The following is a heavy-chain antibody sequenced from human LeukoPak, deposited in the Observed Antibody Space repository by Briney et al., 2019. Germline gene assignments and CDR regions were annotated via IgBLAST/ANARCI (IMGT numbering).Heavy chain of an antibody. CDR3: AKDLRNVVVPAAMGIDY. Sequence: GGSLRLSCAASGFTFSSYAMHWVRQAPGKGLEWVAVISYDGSNKYYADSVKGRFTISRDNSKNTLNLQMNSLSPEDTAVYYCAKDLRNVVVPAAMGIDYWGQGALVTVSS. CDR1: GFTFSSYA. D-gene: IGHD2-2*01. J-gene: IGHJ4*02. V-gene: IGHV3-30-3*01. CDR2: ISYDGSNK.